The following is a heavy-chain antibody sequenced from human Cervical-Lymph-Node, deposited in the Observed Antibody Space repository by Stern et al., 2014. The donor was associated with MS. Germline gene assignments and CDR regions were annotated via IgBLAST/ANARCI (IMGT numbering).Heavy chain of an antibody. CDR1: GYSFTIYY. J-gene: IGHJ4*02. Sequence: VQLVPSGAEVKKPGESLKVSCKLSGYSFTIYYIAWVRQMPGKGLEWMGFIYPYDSDTTYSPSFQGQVTISADKSITTAYLQWSSLRASDTAMYYCARHVQGFDYWGQGTLVTVSS. CDR3: ARHVQGFDY. V-gene: IGHV5-51*01. CDR2: IYPYDSDT.